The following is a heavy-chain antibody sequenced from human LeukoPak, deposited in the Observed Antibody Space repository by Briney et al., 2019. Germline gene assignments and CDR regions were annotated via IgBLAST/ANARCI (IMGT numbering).Heavy chain of an antibody. D-gene: IGHD3-22*01. V-gene: IGHV3-7*01. CDR1: GFTFSSYW. J-gene: IGHJ4*02. CDR2: IKQDGRER. CDR3: ARAHYDTSGCLDY. Sequence: GGSLRLSCVTSGFTFSSYWMSWVRQAPGKGLEWVAHIKQDGRERYHVDSVKGRFTISRDNAKNSLYLQMNSLRAEDTAAYYCARAHYDTSGCLDYWGQGTLVTVSS.